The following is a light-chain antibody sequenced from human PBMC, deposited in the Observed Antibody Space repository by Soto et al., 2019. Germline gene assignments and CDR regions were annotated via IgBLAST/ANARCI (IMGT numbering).Light chain of an antibody. CDR1: SSNIGSNT. J-gene: IGLJ3*02. CDR3: ATWDDSLNGVV. V-gene: IGLV1-44*01. Sequence: QLVLTQPPSASGTPGQRVTISCSGSSSNIGSNTVDWYQQLPGTAPKLLIYLNNQRPSGVPDRFSGSKSGTSASLAICGLQSEDEADYYCATWDDSLNGVVFGGGTKLTVL. CDR2: LNN.